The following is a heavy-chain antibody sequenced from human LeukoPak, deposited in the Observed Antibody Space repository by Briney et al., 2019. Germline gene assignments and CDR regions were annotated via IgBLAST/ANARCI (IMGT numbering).Heavy chain of an antibody. CDR2: ISTSGGNT. V-gene: IGHV3-23*01. Sequence: GGSLRLSCAAYGFTFSTCAMSWVRQPPGKGLEWVSAISTSGGNTYYGDSVKGRFTISRDNSQDTLYLQMSSLRVEDTAIYYCARSPTDNSREGVDYWGQGTLVTVSS. D-gene: IGHD1-1*01. CDR3: ARSPTDNSREGVDY. CDR1: GFTFSTCA. J-gene: IGHJ4*02.